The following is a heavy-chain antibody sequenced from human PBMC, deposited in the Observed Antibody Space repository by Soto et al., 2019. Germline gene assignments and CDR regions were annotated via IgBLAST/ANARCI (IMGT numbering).Heavy chain of an antibody. CDR1: GFTFSTYW. CDR2: INSDGSTT. Sequence: EVQLVESGGGLVQPGGSLTLSCAASGFTFSTYWMHWVRQAPGKGLVWVSRINSDGSTTDYADSVRGRFTISRDNAKNTLYLQMNSLRAEDTAVYYCARDQRYCSGGSCYVAGYWGQGTLVTVSS. CDR3: ARDQRYCSGGSCYVAGY. V-gene: IGHV3-74*01. J-gene: IGHJ4*02. D-gene: IGHD2-15*01.